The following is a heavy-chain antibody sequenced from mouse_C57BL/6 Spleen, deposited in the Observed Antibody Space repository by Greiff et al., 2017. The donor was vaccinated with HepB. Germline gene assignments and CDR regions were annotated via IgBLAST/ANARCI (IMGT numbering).Heavy chain of an antibody. J-gene: IGHJ4*01. D-gene: IGHD2-3*01. Sequence: QVQLKESGPGLVQPSQSLSITCTVSGFSLTSYGVHWVRQSPGKGLEWLGVIWSGGSTDYNAAFISRLSISKDNSKSQVFFKMNSLQADDTAIYYCARNGKNIGGYYSYAMDYWGQGTSVTVSS. V-gene: IGHV2-2*01. CDR2: IWSGGST. CDR3: ARNGKNIGGYYSYAMDY. CDR1: GFSLTSYG.